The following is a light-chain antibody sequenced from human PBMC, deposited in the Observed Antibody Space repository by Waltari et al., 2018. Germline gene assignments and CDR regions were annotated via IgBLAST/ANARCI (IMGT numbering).Light chain of an antibody. J-gene: IGKJ1*01. V-gene: IGKV3-11*01. CDR1: QSVSSY. CDR3: QQRSDSPWT. CDR2: DAS. Sequence: EIVLTQSQATLSLSPGEKATPSCRASQSVSSYLAWYQQKPGQAPRLLIYDASNRATDIPARFSGSGSGTDFTLTISSLEPKDFAVYYCQQRSDSPWTFGQGTKVEIK.